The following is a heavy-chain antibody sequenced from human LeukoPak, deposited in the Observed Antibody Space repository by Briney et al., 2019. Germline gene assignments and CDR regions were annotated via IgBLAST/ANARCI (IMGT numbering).Heavy chain of an antibody. CDR3: AKDSSAYSWSYYYH. J-gene: IGHJ5*02. CDR2: IWYDGSNK. V-gene: IGHV3-33*06. CDR1: GFTFSSYA. Sequence: PGGSLRLSCAESGFTFSSYAMQGVRQSPGKGLEWVAVIWYDGSNKYYADSVKGRFTISRDNSKNTLYLQLDSLRAEDTAIYYCAKDSSAYSWSYYYHWGQGTLVTVSS. D-gene: IGHD1-26*01.